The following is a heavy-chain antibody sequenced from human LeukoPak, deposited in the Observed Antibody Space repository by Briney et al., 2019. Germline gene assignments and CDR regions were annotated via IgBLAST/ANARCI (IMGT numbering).Heavy chain of an antibody. CDR2: IFYSGST. J-gene: IGHJ4*02. Sequence: PSETLSLTCNISGGSMKNYYWSWIRQPPGKGLEWIGYIFYSGSTRYNPSLKSRVTISVDTSKNQFSLKLNSESAADTAVYYCARDRGGSPDFDYWGQGTLVTVSS. V-gene: IGHV4-59*01. CDR3: ARDRGGSPDFDY. D-gene: IGHD3-16*01. CDR1: GGSMKNYY.